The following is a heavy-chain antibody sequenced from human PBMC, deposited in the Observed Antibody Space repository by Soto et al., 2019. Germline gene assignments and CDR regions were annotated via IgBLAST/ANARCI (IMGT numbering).Heavy chain of an antibody. CDR2: VSRAGTYT. CDR3: VKNTVTEAVGAS. Sequence: EVQLLESGGDVVRPGGSLRLSCAASGFTFSSYAMGWVRHAPGKGLEWVAGVSRAGTYTFYADSVTGRFSISRDTSRDTVDLYMNALRGDEPAVYYCVKNTVTEAVGASWGPGTLVSASS. J-gene: IGHJ5*02. V-gene: IGHV3-23*01. CDR1: GFTFSSYA. D-gene: IGHD4-17*01.